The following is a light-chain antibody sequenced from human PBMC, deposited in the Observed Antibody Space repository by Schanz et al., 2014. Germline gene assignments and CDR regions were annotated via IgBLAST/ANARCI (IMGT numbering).Light chain of an antibody. CDR2: GTS. J-gene: IGKJ1*01. CDR3: QQYGSSPGT. CDR1: QSGSDSF. Sequence: EIALTQSPGTLPLSPGERATLSCRASQSGSDSFLAWYQQKPGQGPRLLIYGTSTRATGIPDRFSGSGSGTDFTLAISRLEPEDFAVYYCQQYGSSPGTFGQGTKVEIK. V-gene: IGKV3-20*01.